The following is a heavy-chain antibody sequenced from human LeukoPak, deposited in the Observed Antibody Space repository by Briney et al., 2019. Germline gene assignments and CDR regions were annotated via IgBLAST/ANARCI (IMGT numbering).Heavy chain of an antibody. Sequence: GGSLRLSCAASGFTFSSYSLKWVRQAPGKGLEWVSFISSSSITIYYADSVKGRFTISRDNAEKSLYLQMNSLRAEDTAVYYCARGRGGSYSAIDYWGQGTLVTVSS. D-gene: IGHD2-15*01. CDR3: ARGRGGSYSAIDY. V-gene: IGHV3-48*04. CDR2: ISSSSITI. CDR1: GFTFSSYS. J-gene: IGHJ4*02.